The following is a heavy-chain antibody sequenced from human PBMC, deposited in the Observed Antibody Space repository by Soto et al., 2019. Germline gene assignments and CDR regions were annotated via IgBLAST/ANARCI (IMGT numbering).Heavy chain of an antibody. CDR2: ISSSGYI. CDR1: GFNFNSYT. D-gene: IGHD2-15*01. CDR3: ARDCSGGSCYPGMDV. J-gene: IGHJ6*02. V-gene: IGHV3-21*01. Sequence: GGSLRLSCAASGFNFNSYTINWVRQAPGKRLEWLSSISSSGYIFSTDSVRGRFTISRDNAKNSVYLQINSLRAEDTAVYFCARDCSGGSCYPGMDVRGQGTTVTVSS.